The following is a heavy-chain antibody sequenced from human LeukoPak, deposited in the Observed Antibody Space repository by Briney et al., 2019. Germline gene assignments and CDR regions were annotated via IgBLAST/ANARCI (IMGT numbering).Heavy chain of an antibody. CDR3: ARGLLGIHDY. V-gene: IGHV3-74*01. J-gene: IGHJ4*02. Sequence: GGSLRLPCAAAGFTFRFFCMHWVRQAPGKWLVWVSRIDSDGATTGYADSVKGRFTISRDNAKNTLYLQMNSLRADDTAVYYCARGLLGIHDYWGQGSLVTVSS. CDR2: IDSDGATT. D-gene: IGHD7-27*01. CDR1: GFTFRFFC.